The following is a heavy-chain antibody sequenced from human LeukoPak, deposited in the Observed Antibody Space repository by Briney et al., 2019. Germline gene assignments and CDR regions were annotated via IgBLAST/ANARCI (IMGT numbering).Heavy chain of an antibody. CDR3: ARSLGGYSGRYYYYYMDV. CDR1: GFTFSDHY. D-gene: IGHD5-12*01. CDR2: TANKPNSYTT. V-gene: IGHV3-72*01. J-gene: IGHJ6*03. Sequence: GGSLRLSCAASGFTFSDHYMDWVRQAPGKGLEWVGRTANKPNSYTTEYAASVKGRFTISRDDSKNSLYLQMNSLKTEDTAVYYCARSLGGYSGRYYYYYMDVWGKGTTVTVSS.